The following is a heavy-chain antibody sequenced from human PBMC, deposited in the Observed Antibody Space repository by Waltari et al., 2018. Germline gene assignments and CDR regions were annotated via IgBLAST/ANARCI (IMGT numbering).Heavy chain of an antibody. CDR1: GFSLSTSGVG. Sequence: ITLKESGPTLVKPTQTLTLTCTFSGFSLSTSGVGVGWIRQPPGKGLEWLALVYWDDRKHYLPSLKNRLIITKDVSRNQVVLKLANTDPVDTATYYCAHVKWPDWGTWFDAWGQGTLVTVSS. D-gene: IGHD3-16*01. J-gene: IGHJ5*02. CDR2: VYWDDRK. CDR3: AHVKWPDWGTWFDA. V-gene: IGHV2-5*02.